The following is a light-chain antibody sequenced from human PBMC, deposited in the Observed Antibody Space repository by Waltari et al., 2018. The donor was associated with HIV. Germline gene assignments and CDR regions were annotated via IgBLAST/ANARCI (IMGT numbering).Light chain of an antibody. J-gene: IGLJ2*01. CDR2: DVN. CDR1: SSDIGSYNL. CDR3: CSYAGSPTFVI. Sequence: QSALTQPASVSGSLGQSITISCTGTSSDIGSYNLVSWYQQYPGKAPKVIIYDVNKWPSGVSHRFSGFKAVNTASLTISGLQAEDEADYYCCSYAGSPTFVIFGGGTKVTVL. V-gene: IGLV2-23*02.